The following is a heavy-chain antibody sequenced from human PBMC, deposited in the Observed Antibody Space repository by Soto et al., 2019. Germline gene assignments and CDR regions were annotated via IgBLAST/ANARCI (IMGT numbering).Heavy chain of an antibody. CDR3: ARGMNPQDY. J-gene: IGHJ4*02. CDR2: IYHSGTT. V-gene: IGHV4-38-2*01. CDR1: GFSIKTGYY. Sequence: SETLSLTCDVSGFSIKTGYYWGWIRQPPGKGLEWIGAIYHSGTTYFNPSLKSRVTMSVDTSKNHSSLRLTSVAATDTAVYYCARGMNPQDYWGQGTLVTVSS.